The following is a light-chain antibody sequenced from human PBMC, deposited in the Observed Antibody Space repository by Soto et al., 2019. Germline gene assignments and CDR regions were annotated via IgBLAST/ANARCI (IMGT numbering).Light chain of an antibody. J-gene: IGKJ1*01. CDR2: GAS. Sequence: DIVMTQSPLSLPVTPGEPASISCRSSQSLLHSNGYNYLDWYQQKPGQAPRLLMYGASIRAAGVPDRFSGSGSGTEFTLTISRLEPEDFTVYYCHHYETFGQGTKVDIK. CDR1: QSLLHSNGYNY. V-gene: IGKV2-28*01. CDR3: HHYET.